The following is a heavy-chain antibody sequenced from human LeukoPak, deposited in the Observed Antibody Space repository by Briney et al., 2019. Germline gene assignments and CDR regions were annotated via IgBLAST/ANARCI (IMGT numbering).Heavy chain of an antibody. CDR2: IYYSGST. CDR3: ARLTRYYDILTGYNYYYGMDV. V-gene: IGHV4-59*08. CDR1: GGSISSYY. J-gene: IGHJ6*02. Sequence: SETLSLTCTVSGGSISSYYWSWIRQPPGKGLEGIGYIYYSGSTNYNPSLKSRVTISVDTSKNQFSLKLSSVTAADTAVYYCARLTRYYDILTGYNYYYGMDVWGQGTTVTVSS. D-gene: IGHD3-9*01.